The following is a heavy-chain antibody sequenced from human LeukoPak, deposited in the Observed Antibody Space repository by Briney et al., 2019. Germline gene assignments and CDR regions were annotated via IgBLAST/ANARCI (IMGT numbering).Heavy chain of an antibody. Sequence: SETLSLTCTVFGGSISSYYWSWNRQPPGKGLEWIGYIYYSGSTNYNPSLKSRVTISVDTSKNQFSLKPTSVTAADTAAYYCARVEEGYGSGRRENYYYYYMDVWGKGTTVTISS. CDR1: GGSISSYY. V-gene: IGHV4-59*01. CDR2: IYYSGST. D-gene: IGHD3-10*01. J-gene: IGHJ6*03. CDR3: ARVEEGYGSGRRENYYYYYMDV.